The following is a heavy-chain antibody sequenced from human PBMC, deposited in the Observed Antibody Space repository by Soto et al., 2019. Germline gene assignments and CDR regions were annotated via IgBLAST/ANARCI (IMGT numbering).Heavy chain of an antibody. J-gene: IGHJ6*02. D-gene: IGHD3-22*01. CDR2: ISDSSSYI. Sequence: EVQLVESGGGLVKPGGSLRLSCAASGFTFSTYSMNWVRQAPGKGLEWVSSISDSSSYIYYADSVKGRFIISRDNAKNSLYLQMNSLRAEDTAVYYCARYDSSGYYWPYYYYGMDVWGQGTTVTVSS. CDR3: ARYDSSGYYWPYYYYGMDV. CDR1: GFTFSTYS. V-gene: IGHV3-21*01.